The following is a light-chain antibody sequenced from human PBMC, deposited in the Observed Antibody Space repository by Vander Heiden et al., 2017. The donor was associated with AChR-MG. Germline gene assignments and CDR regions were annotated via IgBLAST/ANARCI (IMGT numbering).Light chain of an antibody. J-gene: IGKJ1*01. CDR2: DAS. CDR3: QHYNSYSRT. CDR1: RSISSW. V-gene: IGKV1-5*01. Sequence: DIQMTQSPSTPLSSVVERVTITYRAIRSISSWLSCYQQKPGKAPRLLIYDASGLQSGVPSRFSGSGSGKEFHLTIISLQPDDFATYFCQHYNSYSRTFGQGTKVEIK.